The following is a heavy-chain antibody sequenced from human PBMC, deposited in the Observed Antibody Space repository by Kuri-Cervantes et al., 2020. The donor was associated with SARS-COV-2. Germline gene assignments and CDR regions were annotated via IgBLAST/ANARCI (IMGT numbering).Heavy chain of an antibody. CDR3: ARGGRSGDYVSGDSFDY. J-gene: IGHJ4*02. V-gene: IGHV4-59*01. D-gene: IGHD4-17*01. CDR2: IYYSGST. CDR1: GDSINNYY. Sequence: SETLSLTCTVSGDSINNYYWSWIRQPPGKGLEWIGYIYYSGSTNYNPSLKSRVTISVDTSKNQFSLKLSSVTAADTAVYYCARGGRSGDYVSGDSFDYWGQGTLVTVSS.